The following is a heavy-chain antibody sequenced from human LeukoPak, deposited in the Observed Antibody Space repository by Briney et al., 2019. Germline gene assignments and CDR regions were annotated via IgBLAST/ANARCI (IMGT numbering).Heavy chain of an antibody. J-gene: IGHJ5*02. D-gene: IGHD5-12*01. CDR2: ISGSGGST. V-gene: IGHV3-23*01. Sequence: GGSLRLSCAASGFTFSSYAMNWVRQAPGKGLEWVSTISGSGGSTYYADSVKGRFTISRDNSKNTLYLQMNSLRAEDTAVYYCAKDPGYSGPGAWGQGTLVTVSS. CDR1: GFTFSSYA. CDR3: AKDPGYSGPGA.